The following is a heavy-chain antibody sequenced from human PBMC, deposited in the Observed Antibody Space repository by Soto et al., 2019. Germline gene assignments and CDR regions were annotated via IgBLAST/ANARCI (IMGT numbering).Heavy chain of an antibody. J-gene: IGHJ5*02. Sequence: QITLKESGPTLVKPTQTLTLTCTFSGFSLTTRGVGVGWIRQPPGKALECLALIYWDDDKRYSQSLQSKLSITKHPSKRQLGLTMTNVDPVDTATSSSAPIPNYNQYDFFDAWGERTMDPVCS. CDR3: APIPNYNQYDFFDA. CDR2: IYWDDDK. V-gene: IGHV2-5*02. D-gene: IGHD1-7*01. CDR1: GFSLTTRGVG.